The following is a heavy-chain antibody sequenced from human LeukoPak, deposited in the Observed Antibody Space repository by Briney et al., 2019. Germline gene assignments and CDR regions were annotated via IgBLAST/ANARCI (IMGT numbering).Heavy chain of an antibody. CDR2: ISYDGSTK. CDR3: ARRGGGYDFDY. J-gene: IGHJ4*02. D-gene: IGHD5-12*01. CDR1: GFSFNTYA. Sequence: GRSLRLSCAASGFSFNTYAMHWFRQAPGKGLEWVAVISYDGSTKYYADSVKGRFTISRDNSQNTLYLQMNSLRAEDTAVYYCARRGGGYDFDYWGQGTLVTVSS. V-gene: IGHV3-30-3*01.